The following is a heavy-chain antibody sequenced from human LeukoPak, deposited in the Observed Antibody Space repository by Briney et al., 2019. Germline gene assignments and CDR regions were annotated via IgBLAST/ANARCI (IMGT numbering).Heavy chain of an antibody. CDR2: ISGSGGTT. Sequence: GGSLRLSCAASGFTFSSYSMNWVRQAPGKGLEWVSVISGSGGTTYYADSVKGRSTMSRDNSKNTLYLHMNSLRAEDTAVYYCAKDYYDSSGYDSPRFDYWGQGTLLTVSS. CDR3: AKDYYDSSGYDSPRFDY. J-gene: IGHJ4*02. D-gene: IGHD3-22*01. CDR1: GFTFSSYS. V-gene: IGHV3-23*01.